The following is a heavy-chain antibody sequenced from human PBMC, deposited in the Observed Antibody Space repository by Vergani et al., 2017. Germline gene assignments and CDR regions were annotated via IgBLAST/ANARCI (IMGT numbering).Heavy chain of an antibody. D-gene: IGHD3-3*01. J-gene: IGHJ3*02. V-gene: IGHV5-51*03. CDR1: GYSFTSYW. Sequence: EVQLVQSGAEVKKPGESLKISCKGSGYSFTSYWIGWVRQMPGKGLEWMGIIYPGDSDTRYSPSFLGQVTISADKSISTAYLQWSSLKASDTAMYYCARSSWVYDFWSLRPHDAFDIWGQGTMVTVSS. CDR2: IYPGDSDT. CDR3: ARSSWVYDFWSLRPHDAFDI.